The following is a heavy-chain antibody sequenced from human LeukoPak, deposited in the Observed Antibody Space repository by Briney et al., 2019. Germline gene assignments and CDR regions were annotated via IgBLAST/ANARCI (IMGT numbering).Heavy chain of an antibody. CDR3: ARDDFYMDV. V-gene: IGHV4-4*07. Sequence: SETLSLTCTVSGGSIITYYWSWIRQPAGKGLEWIGRVYTSGITNQNPSLKSRVTMSVDTSKNQFSLKLSSVTAADTAVYYCARDDFYMDVWGKGTTVTVSS. CDR1: GGSIITYY. CDR2: VYTSGIT. J-gene: IGHJ6*03.